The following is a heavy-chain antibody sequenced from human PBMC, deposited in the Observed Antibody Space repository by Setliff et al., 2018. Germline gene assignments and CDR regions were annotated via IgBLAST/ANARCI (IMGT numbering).Heavy chain of an antibody. CDR2: IIPMFGTA. Sequence: SVKVSCKASGGTFKNYAISWVRQAPGQGLEWMGGIIPMFGTADYAQKFQGRVTITADESTSTAYMELSSLRSEDTAVYYCASSRDYNFWSGYYSPLDYWGQGTLVTVSS. CDR1: GGTFKNYA. D-gene: IGHD3-3*01. J-gene: IGHJ4*02. CDR3: ASSRDYNFWSGYYSPLDY. V-gene: IGHV1-69*13.